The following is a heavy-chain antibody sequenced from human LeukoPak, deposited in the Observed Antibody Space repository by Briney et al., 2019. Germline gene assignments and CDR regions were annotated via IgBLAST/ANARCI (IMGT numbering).Heavy chain of an antibody. CDR3: AKGGFEWERAQPDYFDY. CDR2: ISGSGGST. Sequence: GGSLRLSCAASGFTFSSYAMSWVRQAPGKGLDWVLAISGSGGSTYYADSVKGRFTISRDNSKNTLYLQMNSLRAEDTAVYYCAKGGFEWERAQPDYFDYWGQGTLVTVSS. J-gene: IGHJ4*02. CDR1: GFTFSSYA. D-gene: IGHD1-26*01. V-gene: IGHV3-23*01.